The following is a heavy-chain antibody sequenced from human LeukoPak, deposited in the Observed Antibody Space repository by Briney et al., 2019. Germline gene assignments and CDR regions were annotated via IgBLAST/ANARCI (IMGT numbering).Heavy chain of an antibody. V-gene: IGHV3-15*01. J-gene: IGHJ4*02. Sequence: GGSLRLSCAASGFTFSNAWMSWVRQAPGKGLEWVGRIKSKTDGGTTDYAAPVKGRFTISRDDSKNTLYLQMNSLKTEDPAVYYCTTGSTYPTLGFYYWGQGTLVTVSS. D-gene: IGHD1-1*01. CDR3: TTGSTYPTLGFYY. CDR2: IKSKTDGGTT. CDR1: GFTFSNAW.